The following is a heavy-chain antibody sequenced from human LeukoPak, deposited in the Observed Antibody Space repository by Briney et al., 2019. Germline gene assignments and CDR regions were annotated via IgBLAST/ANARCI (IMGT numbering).Heavy chain of an antibody. CDR3: ARGVPYDA. V-gene: IGHV3-23*01. D-gene: IGHD3-3*01. J-gene: IGHJ5*02. Sequence: PGGSLRLSCAASGFTFSDYAMSWVRQAPGKGLKWVSRISANDGRIYYADSVKGRFTISRDNSKDTVFLQMNSLRDDDTAFYYCARGVPYDAWGQGSLVTVSS. CDR1: GFTFSDYA. CDR2: ISANDGRI.